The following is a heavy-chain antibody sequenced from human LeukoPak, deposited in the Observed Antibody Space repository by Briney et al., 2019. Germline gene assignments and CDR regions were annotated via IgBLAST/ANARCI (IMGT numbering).Heavy chain of an antibody. CDR1: GFTFSSYS. J-gene: IGHJ6*03. CDR2: ISSSSSYI. CDR3: ARATYYYGSGSYYYYYYMDV. V-gene: IGHV3-21*01. D-gene: IGHD3-10*01. Sequence: GGSLRLSCAASGFTFSSYSMNWVRQAPGKGLEWVSSISSSSSYIYYADSVKGRFTISRDNAKNSLYLQMNSLRAEDTAVYHCARATYYYGSGSYYYYYYMDVWGKGTTVTISS.